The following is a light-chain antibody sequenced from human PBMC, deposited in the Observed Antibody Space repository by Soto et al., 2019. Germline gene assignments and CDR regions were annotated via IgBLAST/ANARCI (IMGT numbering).Light chain of an antibody. CDR2: DDT. V-gene: IGLV3-10*01. J-gene: IGLJ2*01. CDR3: YSTDSTGDERV. Sequence: SYELTQPPSLSVSPGQPARITCSGDALSKRYVFWYQQKSGQAPVLVTYDDTRRPSGIPERFSGSSSGTVATLSITGAQADDEADCYCYSTDSTGDERVFGGGTKLTVL. CDR1: ALSKRY.